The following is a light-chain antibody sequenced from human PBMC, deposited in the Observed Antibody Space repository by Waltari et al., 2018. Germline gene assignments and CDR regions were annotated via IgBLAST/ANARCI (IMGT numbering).Light chain of an antibody. V-gene: IGKV3-20*01. CDR3: QQSYSTPPLT. Sequence: EIVLTQSPGTLSLSPGERATLPSRASQSVSNNYLAWYQQRPGQPPRHLIYEASLRATGIPDRFSGSGSGTDFTLTISSLQPEDFATYYCQQSYSTPPLTFGGGTKVEIK. J-gene: IGKJ4*01. CDR1: QSVSNNY. CDR2: EAS.